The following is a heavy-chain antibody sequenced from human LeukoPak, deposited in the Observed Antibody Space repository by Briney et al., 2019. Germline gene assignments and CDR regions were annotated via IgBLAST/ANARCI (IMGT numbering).Heavy chain of an antibody. CDR1: GGSISSYY. Sequence: SETLSLTCTVSGGSISSYYWSWIRQPPGKGLEWIGYIYYSGSTNYNPSLKSRVTISVDTSKNQFSLKLSSVTAADTAVYYCARHYYDYVWGSYRYWYFDLWGRGTLVTVSS. D-gene: IGHD3-16*02. V-gene: IGHV4-59*08. CDR3: ARHYYDYVWGSYRYWYFDL. J-gene: IGHJ2*01. CDR2: IYYSGST.